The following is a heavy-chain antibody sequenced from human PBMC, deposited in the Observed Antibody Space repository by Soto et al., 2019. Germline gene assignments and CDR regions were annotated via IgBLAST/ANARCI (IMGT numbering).Heavy chain of an antibody. V-gene: IGHV1-8*01. J-gene: IGHJ5*02. CDR2: LNTNSGRT. CDR1: GYSFTSYY. CDR3: ARVPASLDP. Sequence: QEQLVQSGAVVKEPGASVTVSCKACGYSFTSYYINWVRQAAGQGLEWMGWLNTNSGRTGYAQKFQGRVTMTMDTSSSTAYMELHSLRSDDTAVYYCARVPASLDPWGQGTLVTVSS.